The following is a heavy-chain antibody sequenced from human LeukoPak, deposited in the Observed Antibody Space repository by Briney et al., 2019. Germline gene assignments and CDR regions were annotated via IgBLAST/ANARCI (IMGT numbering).Heavy chain of an antibody. CDR3: ARWLGSFRGCSYGYYVDY. CDR2: IYYSGST. J-gene: IGHJ4*02. CDR1: GGSISCGDYY. D-gene: IGHD5-18*01. Sequence: SQTLSLTCTVSGGSISCGDYYWSWIRQPPGKGLEWIGYIYYSGSTYYNPSLKSRVTISVDTSKNQFSLKLSSVTAADTAVYYCARWLGSFRGCSYGYYVDYWGQGTLVTVSS. V-gene: IGHV4-30-4*01.